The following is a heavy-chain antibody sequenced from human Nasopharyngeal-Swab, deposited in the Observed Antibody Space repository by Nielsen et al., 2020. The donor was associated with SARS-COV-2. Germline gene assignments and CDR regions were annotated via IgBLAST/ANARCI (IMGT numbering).Heavy chain of an antibody. V-gene: IGHV3-49*03. J-gene: IGHJ4*02. Sequence: GGSLRLPCTASGFTFGDYAMSWFRQAPGKGLEWVGFIRSKAYGGTTEYAASVKGRFTISRDDSKSIACLQMNSLKTEDTAVYYCTRAGYSSGWAFDYWGQGTLVTVSS. D-gene: IGHD6-19*01. CDR3: TRAGYSSGWAFDY. CDR2: IRSKAYGGTT. CDR1: GFTFGDYA.